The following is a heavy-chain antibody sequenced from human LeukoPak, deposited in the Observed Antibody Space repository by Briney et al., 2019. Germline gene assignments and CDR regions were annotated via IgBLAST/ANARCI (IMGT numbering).Heavy chain of an antibody. CDR2: INPNSGST. J-gene: IGHJ5*02. Sequence: ASVKVSCKASGYTFTGYYMHWVRQAPGQGLEWMGWINPNSGSTNYAQKFQGRVTMTRDTSISTAYMELSRLRSDDTAVYYCARDRITMVRGVIKINWFDPWGQGTLVTVSS. CDR1: GYTFTGYY. V-gene: IGHV1-2*02. D-gene: IGHD3-10*01. CDR3: ARDRITMVRGVIKINWFDP.